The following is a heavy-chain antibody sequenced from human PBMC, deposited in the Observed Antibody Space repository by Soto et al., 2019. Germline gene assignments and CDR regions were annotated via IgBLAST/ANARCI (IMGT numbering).Heavy chain of an antibody. J-gene: IGHJ5*02. Sequence: SETLSLTWTVSGGSVSGVDYFWSWIRQSPGKGLEWIGYIYYTGITHLNPSLKSRLTMAVDTYKNEFSLKLTSVSAADTAVYFCAREERKGIISWFDPWGQGTPVTVSS. D-gene: IGHD2-21*01. CDR3: AREERKGIISWFDP. CDR2: IYYTGIT. V-gene: IGHV4-30-4*01. CDR1: GGSVSGVDYF.